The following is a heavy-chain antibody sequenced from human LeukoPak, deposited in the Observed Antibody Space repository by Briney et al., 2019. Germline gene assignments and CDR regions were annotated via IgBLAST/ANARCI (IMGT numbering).Heavy chain of an antibody. J-gene: IGHJ3*02. CDR1: GGSISSYY. CDR2: IYYSGST. D-gene: IGHD1-1*01. CDR3: ARSPWGTGSFDI. Sequence: PSETLSLTCTVSGGSISSYYWSWIRQPPGKGLEWIGYIYYSGSTNYNPSLKSRVTISVDTSENQFSLKLSSVTAADTALYYCARSPWGTGSFDIWGQGTLVTVSS. V-gene: IGHV4-59*01.